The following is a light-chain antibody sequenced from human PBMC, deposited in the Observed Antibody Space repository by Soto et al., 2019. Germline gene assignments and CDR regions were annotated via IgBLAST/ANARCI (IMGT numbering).Light chain of an antibody. J-gene: IGKJ1*01. CDR2: GAS. V-gene: IGKV3-20*01. CDR1: QSVSSSY. Sequence: EIALTQSPGTLSLSPGERATLSCRASQSVSSSYLAWYQQKPGQAPRLLIYGASSRATGIPDRFSGSGSGTDFTLTISRLEPYDIEMYYCQMYASSPGGFGQVTK. CDR3: QMYASSPGG.